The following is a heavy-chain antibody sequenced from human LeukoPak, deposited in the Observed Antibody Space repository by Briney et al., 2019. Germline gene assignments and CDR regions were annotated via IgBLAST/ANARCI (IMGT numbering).Heavy chain of an antibody. J-gene: IGHJ4*02. CDR1: GFTLRGYG. D-gene: IGHD1-1*01. V-gene: IGHV3-30*02. CDR3: VKDTPTTGYHLDS. Sequence: GGSLRLSCAASGFTLRGYGMHWVRQAPGKGLEWVAFIRSDGSDKSYADSVKGRFTISRDNSENKLYLQINSLRVEDTAVYYCVKDTPTTGYHLDSWGQGTLVTVSS. CDR2: IRSDGSDK.